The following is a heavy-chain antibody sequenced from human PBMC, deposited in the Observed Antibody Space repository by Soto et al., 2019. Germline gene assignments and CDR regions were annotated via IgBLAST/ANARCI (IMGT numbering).Heavy chain of an antibody. V-gene: IGHV4-59*01. Sequence: SETLSLTCSVSGGSISGSYWSWIRQSPGKGLEWLGYVYYTGSTNYSPSLRSRVSISVDTSKNEFSLRLSSVTAADTAVYFCARSVAVPGAHIDYWGQGTQVTSPQ. CDR3: ARSVAVPGAHIDY. CDR1: GGSISGSY. J-gene: IGHJ4*02. D-gene: IGHD6-19*01. CDR2: VYYTGST.